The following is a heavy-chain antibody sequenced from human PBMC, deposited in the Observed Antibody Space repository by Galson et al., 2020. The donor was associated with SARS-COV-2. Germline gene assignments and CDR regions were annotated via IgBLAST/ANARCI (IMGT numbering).Heavy chain of an antibody. V-gene: IGHV3-21*01. CDR3: ARDPGDYDILTGYPDDAFDI. CDR2: ISSSSSYI. J-gene: IGHJ3*02. Sequence: GGSLRLSCAASGFTFSSHSMNWVRQAPGKGLEWVSSISSSSSYIYYADSVKGRFTISRDNAKNSLYLQMNSLRAEDTAVYYCARDPGDYDILTGYPDDAFDIWGQGTMVTVSS. D-gene: IGHD3-9*01. CDR1: GFTFSSHS.